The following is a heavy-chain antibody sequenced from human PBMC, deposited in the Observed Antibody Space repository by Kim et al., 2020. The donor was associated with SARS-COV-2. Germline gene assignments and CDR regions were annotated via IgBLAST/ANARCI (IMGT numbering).Heavy chain of an antibody. CDR2: INHSGST. Sequence: SETLSLTCAVYGGSFSGYYWSWIRQPPGKGLEWIGEINHSGSTNYNPSLKSRVTISVDTSKNQFSLKLSSVTAADTAVYYCAGRAVAGQMGADYWGQGTL. CDR1: GGSFSGYY. J-gene: IGHJ4*02. CDR3: AGRAVAGQMGADY. D-gene: IGHD6-19*01. V-gene: IGHV4-34*01.